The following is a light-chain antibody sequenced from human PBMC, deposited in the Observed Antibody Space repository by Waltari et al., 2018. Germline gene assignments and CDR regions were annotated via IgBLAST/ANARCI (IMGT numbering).Light chain of an antibody. CDR2: KAN. J-gene: IGLJ3*02. CDR3: ALYMGSGIWV. Sequence: QTVVTQEPSLSVSPGGTVTLTCALSSGPLSTTSYATWYQQTPGQAPRTLVYKANARSSGGPDRFSGSILGNTAALTITGAQADDESDYYCALYMGSGIWVFGGGTRLTVL. CDR1: SGPLSTTSY. V-gene: IGLV8-61*01.